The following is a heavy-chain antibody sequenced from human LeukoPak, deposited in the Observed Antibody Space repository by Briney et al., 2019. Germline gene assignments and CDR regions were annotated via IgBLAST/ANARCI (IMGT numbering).Heavy chain of an antibody. CDR2: MNPNSGNT. Sequence: ASVKVSRKASGYTFTSYDINWVRQATGQGLEWMGWMNPNSGNTGYAQEFQGRVTITRNTSISTAYMELSSLRSEDTAVYYCARAPTRGAALDYWGQGTLVTVSS. CDR3: ARAPTRGAALDY. J-gene: IGHJ4*02. CDR1: GYTFTSYD. D-gene: IGHD6-25*01. V-gene: IGHV1-8*03.